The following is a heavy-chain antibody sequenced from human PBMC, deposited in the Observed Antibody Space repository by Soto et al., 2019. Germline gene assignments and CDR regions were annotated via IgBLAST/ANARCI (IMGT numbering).Heavy chain of an antibody. CDR3: AKATGGKGFEP. V-gene: IGHV4-31*03. CDR1: VVSISSGGYY. CDR2: IYYSGTT. D-gene: IGHD1-26*01. J-gene: IGHJ5*02. Sequence: SETLSLTCSFSVVSISSGGYYCSWIRQHPGEGLEWIGYIYYSGTTYYNPSLKSRVSISVDTSKNQFSLKLSSVTAADTAVYYCAKATGGKGFEPWGQGTLVTVSS.